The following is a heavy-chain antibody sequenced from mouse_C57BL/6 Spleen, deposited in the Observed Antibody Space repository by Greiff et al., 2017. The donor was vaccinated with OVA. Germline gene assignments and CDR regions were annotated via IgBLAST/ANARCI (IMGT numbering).Heavy chain of an antibody. Sequence: DVKLVESGGDLVKPGGSLKLSCAASGFTFSSYGMSWVRQTPDKRLEWVATISSGGSYTYYPDSVKGRFTISRDNAKNTLYLQMSSLKSEDTAMYYCARRYGTPYYFDYWGQGTTLTVSS. CDR3: ARRYGTPYYFDY. V-gene: IGHV5-6*02. CDR2: ISSGGSYT. CDR1: GFTFSSYG. D-gene: IGHD1-1*01. J-gene: IGHJ2*01.